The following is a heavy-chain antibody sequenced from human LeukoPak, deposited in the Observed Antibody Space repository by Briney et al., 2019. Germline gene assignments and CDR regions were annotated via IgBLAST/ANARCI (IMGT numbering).Heavy chain of an antibody. CDR2: ISSSSSYI. CDR1: GFTFSSYS. CDR3: ARDGYSSSSQYYYYYGMDV. Sequence: GGSLRLSCAASGFTFSSYSVNWVRQAPGKGLEWVSSISSSSSYIYYADSVKGRFTISRDNAKNSLYLQMNSLRAEDTAVYYCARDGYSSSSQYYYYYGMDVWGQGTTVTVSS. D-gene: IGHD6-13*01. V-gene: IGHV3-21*01. J-gene: IGHJ6*02.